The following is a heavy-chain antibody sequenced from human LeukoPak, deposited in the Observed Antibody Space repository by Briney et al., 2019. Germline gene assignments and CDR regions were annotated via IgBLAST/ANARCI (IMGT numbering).Heavy chain of an antibody. Sequence: GASVTVSCKASRNIFTGYFIHWVRQAPGQGLEWMGWINPKNGGTNTAEKFQGRVTITRDTSLSTAFMALTGLTSDDTAVYFCAREPPYTGHCDITTCDVSRFDLWGQGTLVTVSS. V-gene: IGHV1-2*02. CDR3: AREPPYTGHCDITTCDVSRFDL. CDR1: RNIFTGYF. D-gene: IGHD2-2*01. J-gene: IGHJ4*02. CDR2: INPKNGGT.